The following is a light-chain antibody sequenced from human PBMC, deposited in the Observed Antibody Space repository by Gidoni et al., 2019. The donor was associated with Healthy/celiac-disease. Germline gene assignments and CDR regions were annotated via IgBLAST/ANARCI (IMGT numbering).Light chain of an antibody. CDR2: GAS. CDR1: QSVSSSY. Sequence: ELVLTQSPGTLSLSPGERATLSCRASQSVSSSYLAWYQQKPGQAPRLLIYGASSRATGIPDRFSGSGSGTDFTLTISRLEPEDFAVYYCQQYGSSWRTFGQGTKVEIK. V-gene: IGKV3-20*01. CDR3: QQYGSSWRT. J-gene: IGKJ1*01.